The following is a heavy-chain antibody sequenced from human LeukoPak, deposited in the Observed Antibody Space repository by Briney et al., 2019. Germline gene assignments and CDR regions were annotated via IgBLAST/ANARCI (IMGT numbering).Heavy chain of an antibody. J-gene: IGHJ4*02. CDR3: ARTVYSSDWAPFDY. V-gene: IGHV4-39*01. Sequence: SETLSLTCTVSGGSISSHSFYWGWIRQPPGKGLEWIGIIHYSGTTYYNPSLKSRVIMSVDTSKNQFSLRLSSLTAADTAVYYCARTVYSSDWAPFDYWGQGTLVTVSS. CDR2: IHYSGTT. CDR1: GGSISSHSFY. D-gene: IGHD6-25*01.